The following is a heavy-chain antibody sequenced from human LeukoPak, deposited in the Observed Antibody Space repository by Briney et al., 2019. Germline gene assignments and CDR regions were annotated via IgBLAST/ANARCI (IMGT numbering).Heavy chain of an antibody. V-gene: IGHV4-61*09. J-gene: IGHJ6*04. D-gene: IGHD4-17*01. CDR1: GDSLTSGSRY. Sequence: PSQTLSLTCTVSGDSLTSGSRYWSWIRQPAGKGLEWIGHFYSSTRTTYNPSLESRVTISGDTAKNQFSLKLDSVTAADTAVYFFPRCMSELDYGDYAYYYHMDVWGKGTTVTVSS. CDR3: PRCMSELDYGDYAYYYHMDV. CDR2: FYSSTRT.